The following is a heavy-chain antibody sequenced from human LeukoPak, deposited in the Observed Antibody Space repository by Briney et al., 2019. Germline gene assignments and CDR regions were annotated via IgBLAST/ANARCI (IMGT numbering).Heavy chain of an antibody. CDR3: AKFQDSSGYYLRYGMDV. D-gene: IGHD3-22*01. CDR2: ISGSGGST. CDR1: GFTFDDYG. Sequence: GGSLRLSCAASGFTFDDYGMSWVRQAPGKGLEWVSAISGSGGSTYYADSVKGRFTISRDNSKNTLYLQMNSLRAEDTAVYYCAKFQDSSGYYLRYGMDVWGQGTTVTVSS. J-gene: IGHJ6*02. V-gene: IGHV3-23*01.